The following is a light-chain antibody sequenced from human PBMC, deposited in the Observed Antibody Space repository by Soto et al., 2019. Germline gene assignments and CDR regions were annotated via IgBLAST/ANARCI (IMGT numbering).Light chain of an antibody. CDR2: DVS. Sequence: EIVLTQSPGTLSLSPGERATLSCRSSHSVSSNYLAWYQQKPGQAPRLLIYDVSSRATGIPDRFSGSGSGTNFPLTLSRREPVDFEVYYCQQYGISPTFGQGTKVEIK. V-gene: IGKV3-20*01. CDR1: HSVSSNY. J-gene: IGKJ1*01. CDR3: QQYGISPT.